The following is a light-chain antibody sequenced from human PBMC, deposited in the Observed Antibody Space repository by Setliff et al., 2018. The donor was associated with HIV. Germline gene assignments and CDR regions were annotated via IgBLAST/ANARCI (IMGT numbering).Light chain of an antibody. CDR2: DVT. J-gene: IGLJ1*01. CDR1: SSDVGSYNF. Sequence: QSALTQPASVSGSPGQSITLSCTGTSSDVGSYNFVSWYQQHPGRAPKLMIYDVTKRPSVVSDRFSGSKSGNTASLTISGLQTEDEADYYCCSYTSSLTYVFGTGTKVTV. CDR3: CSYTSSLTYV. V-gene: IGLV2-14*03.